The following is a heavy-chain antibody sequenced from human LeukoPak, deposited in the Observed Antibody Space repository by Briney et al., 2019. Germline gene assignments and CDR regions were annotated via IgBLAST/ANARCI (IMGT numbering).Heavy chain of an antibody. Sequence: SETLSLTCTVFGGSISNYYWTWIRQPPGKGLEWIGYIYYSGSTDYNPSLKSRVTISVDTSKNSVSLKLNSVTAADTAVYYCATARRDGYNLDWYFDLWGRGTLVTVSS. CDR2: IYYSGST. D-gene: IGHD5-24*01. CDR3: ATARRDGYNLDWYFDL. V-gene: IGHV4-59*01. J-gene: IGHJ2*01. CDR1: GGSISNYY.